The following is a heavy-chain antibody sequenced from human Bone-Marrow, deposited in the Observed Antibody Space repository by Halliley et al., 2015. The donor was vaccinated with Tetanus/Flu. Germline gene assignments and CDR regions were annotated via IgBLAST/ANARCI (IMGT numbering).Heavy chain of an antibody. V-gene: IGHV4-59*01. CDR3: ARDSSGFGYNYGMDV. D-gene: IGHD6-25*01. CDR2: IYYRGGT. Sequence: IGYIYYRGGTNYNPPLKSRVTLSIDTSKKQFSLRLSSVTAADTALYYCARDSSGFGYNYGMDVWGQGTTVTVSS. J-gene: IGHJ6*02.